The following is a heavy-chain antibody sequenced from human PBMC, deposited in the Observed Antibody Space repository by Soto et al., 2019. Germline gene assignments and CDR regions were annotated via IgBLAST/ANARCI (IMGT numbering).Heavy chain of an antibody. CDR1: GFTFSSYW. CDR2: INSDGSST. CDR3: ASYRGQLVYQEPYNWFDP. D-gene: IGHD6-6*01. V-gene: IGHV3-74*01. Sequence: EVQLVESGGGLVQPGGSLRLSCAASGFTFSSYWMHWVRQAPGKGLVWVSRINSDGSSTSYADSVKGRFTISRDNAKNTLYLQMNSLRAEDTAVYYCASYRGQLVYQEPYNWFDPWGQGTLVTVSS. J-gene: IGHJ5*02.